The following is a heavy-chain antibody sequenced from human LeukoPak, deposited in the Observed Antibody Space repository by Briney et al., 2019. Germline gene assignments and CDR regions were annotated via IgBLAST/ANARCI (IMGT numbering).Heavy chain of an antibody. V-gene: IGHV3-53*01. J-gene: IGHJ4*02. D-gene: IGHD6-13*01. CDR2: IYSGGST. CDR1: GFTVSSNY. Sequence: GGSLRLSCAASGFTVSSNYMSWVRQAPGKGLEWVSVIYSGGSTYYADSMKGRFTISRDNSKNTLYLQMNSLRAEDTAVYYCARDSIAAAGTGLDYWGQGTLVTVSS. CDR3: ARDSIAAAGTGLDY.